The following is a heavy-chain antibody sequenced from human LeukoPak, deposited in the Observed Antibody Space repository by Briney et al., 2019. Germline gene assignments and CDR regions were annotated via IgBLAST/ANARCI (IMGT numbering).Heavy chain of an antibody. Sequence: GGTLRLSCAASGFTFRSYGMHWVRQAPGMGLEWVSVLYSGGSTYYADSVKGRFTISRDNSKNTLYLQMNSLRAEDTAVYYCATSWILMVTGAFDIWGQGTMVTVSS. CDR2: LYSGGST. D-gene: IGHD5-18*01. J-gene: IGHJ3*02. V-gene: IGHV3-NL1*01. CDR3: ATSWILMVTGAFDI. CDR1: GFTFRSYG.